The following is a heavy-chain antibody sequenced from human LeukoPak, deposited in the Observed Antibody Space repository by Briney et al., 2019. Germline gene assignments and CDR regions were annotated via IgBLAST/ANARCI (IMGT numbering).Heavy chain of an antibody. D-gene: IGHD1-1*01. J-gene: IGHJ4*02. V-gene: IGHV3-21*01. Sequence: GVSLRLSCAASGFTFASYSMNWVRQAPGKGLEGVSSICCDSTYIYNAGSVKGRFTISRDNAQASLYLQMISLRADDTAVSYCARVSGRMERQSDLDYWGQGTLVIVSS. CDR2: ICCDSTYI. CDR3: ARVSGRMERQSDLDY. CDR1: GFTFASYS.